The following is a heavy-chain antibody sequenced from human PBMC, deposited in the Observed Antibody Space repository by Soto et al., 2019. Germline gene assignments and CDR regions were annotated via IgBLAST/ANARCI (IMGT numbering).Heavy chain of an antibody. D-gene: IGHD2-21*02. CDR1: GGSISSGGYS. V-gene: IGHV4-30-2*01. CDR2: IYHSGST. Sequence: QLQLQESGSGLVKPSQTLSLTCAVSGGSISSGGYSWSWIRQPPGKGLEWIGYIYHSGSTYYNPYLRSRVTISVDRSKNHCSLKLSSVTAADTAVYYCARFLIFGSYYDYWGQGTLVTVSS. CDR3: ARFLIFGSYYDY. J-gene: IGHJ4*02.